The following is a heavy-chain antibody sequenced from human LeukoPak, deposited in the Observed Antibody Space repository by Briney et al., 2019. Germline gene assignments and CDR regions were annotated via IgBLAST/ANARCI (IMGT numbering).Heavy chain of an antibody. CDR1: GYTFTGYY. V-gene: IGHV1-2*02. CDR3: ARVYYYDSSGYSTSMYYFDY. J-gene: IGHJ4*02. CDR2: INPNSGGT. D-gene: IGHD3-22*01. Sequence: ASVKVSCKASGYTFTGYYMHWVRQAPGQGLEWMGWINPNSGGTNYAQKFQGRVTMTRDTSTSTVYMELSSLRSEDTAVYYCARVYYYDSSGYSTSMYYFDYWGQGTLVTVSS.